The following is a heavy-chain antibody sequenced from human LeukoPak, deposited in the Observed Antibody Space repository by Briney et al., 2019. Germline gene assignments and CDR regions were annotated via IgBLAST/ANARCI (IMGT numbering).Heavy chain of an antibody. V-gene: IGHV1-46*01. J-gene: IGHJ4*02. CDR1: GYSFTSHY. CDR3: ARGYSSGFGN. CDR2: INPSRGST. Sequence: ASVKVSCKASGYSFTSHYIHWVRQAPGQGLEWMGIINPSRGSTSYAQKFQGRVTVTRDTSTSTAYMDLSSLGSEDTAVYYCARGYSSGFGNWGQGTLVTVSS. D-gene: IGHD6-19*01.